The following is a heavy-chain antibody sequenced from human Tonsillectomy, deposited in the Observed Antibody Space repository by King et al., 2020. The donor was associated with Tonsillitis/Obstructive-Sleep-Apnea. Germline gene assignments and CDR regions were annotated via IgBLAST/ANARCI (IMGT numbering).Heavy chain of an antibody. J-gene: IGHJ4*02. Sequence: QLQESVPGLVKPSGTLSLTCAVSGGSISSSNWWSWVRQPPGKGLEWIVEIYHSGSTNYNPALKSRVTISVEKSKNQFSLKLISVTAADTAVYYCARRASGSSTLFDYWGQGTLVTVSS. D-gene: IGHD3-10*01. CDR3: ARRASGSSTLFDY. V-gene: IGHV4-4*02. CDR1: GGSISSSNW. CDR2: IYHSGST.